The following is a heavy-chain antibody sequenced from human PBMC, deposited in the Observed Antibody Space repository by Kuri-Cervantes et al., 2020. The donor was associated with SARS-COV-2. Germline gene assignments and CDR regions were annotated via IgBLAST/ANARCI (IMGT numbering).Heavy chain of an antibody. CDR2: ISYDGSNK. J-gene: IGHJ4*02. Sequence: LSLTCAASGFTSSSYAMHWVRQAPGKGLEWVAVISYDGSNKYYADSVKGRFTISRDNSKNTLYLQMNSLRAEDTAVYYCQSFGGVIVQNWGQGTLVTVSS. CDR3: QSFGGVIVQN. V-gene: IGHV3-30-3*01. CDR1: GFTSSSYA. D-gene: IGHD3-16*02.